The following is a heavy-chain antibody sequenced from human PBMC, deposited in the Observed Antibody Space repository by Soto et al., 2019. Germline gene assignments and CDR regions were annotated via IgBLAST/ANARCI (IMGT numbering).Heavy chain of an antibody. CDR3: VVVVAATLYGMDV. J-gene: IGHJ6*02. Sequence: GSLRLSCSASGFTFSSYAMHWVRQAPGKGLEYVSAISSNGGSTYYADSVKGRFTISRDNSKNTLYLQMSSLRAEDTAVYYCVVVVAATLYGMDVWGQGTTVTVSS. CDR2: ISSNGGST. D-gene: IGHD2-15*01. V-gene: IGHV3-64D*08. CDR1: GFTFSSYA.